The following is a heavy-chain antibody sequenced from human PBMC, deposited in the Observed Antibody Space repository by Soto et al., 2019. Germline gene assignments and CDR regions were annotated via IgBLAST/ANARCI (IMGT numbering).Heavy chain of an antibody. V-gene: IGHV3-9*01. Sequence: GGSLRLSCAASGFTFDDYAMHWVRQAPGKGLEWVSGISWNSGSIGYADSVKGRFTISRDNAKNSLYLQMNSLRAEETALYYYAKDGFAVAGISPYCGQGTLVTVSS. D-gene: IGHD6-19*01. J-gene: IGHJ4*02. CDR3: AKDGFAVAGISPY. CDR1: GFTFDDYA. CDR2: ISWNSGSI.